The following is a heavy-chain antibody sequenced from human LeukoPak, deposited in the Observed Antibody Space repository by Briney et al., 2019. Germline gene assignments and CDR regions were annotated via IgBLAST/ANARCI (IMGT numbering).Heavy chain of an antibody. CDR2: ISYDGSNK. J-gene: IGHJ6*02. CDR3: AKDEVTTYYYGMDV. Sequence: GGSLRLSCAASGFTFSSYGMHWVRQAPGKRLEWVAVISYDGSNKYYADSVKGRFTISRDNSKNTLYMQMNSLRAEDTAVYYCAKDEVTTYYYGMDVWGQGTTVTVSS. D-gene: IGHD4-17*01. CDR1: GFTFSSYG. V-gene: IGHV3-30*18.